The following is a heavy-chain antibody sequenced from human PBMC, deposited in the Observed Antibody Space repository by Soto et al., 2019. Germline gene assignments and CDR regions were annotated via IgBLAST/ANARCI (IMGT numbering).Heavy chain of an antibody. CDR3: VRVGGLAYCGGDCYYDY. CDR1: GGTFSSYA. V-gene: IGHV1-69*01. J-gene: IGHJ4*02. D-gene: IGHD2-21*02. CDR2: IIPIFGTA. Sequence: QVQLVQSGAEVKKPGSSVKVSCKASGGTFSSYAISWVRQAPGQGLEWMGGIIPIFGTANYAQKFQGRVTITADESTSTAYMELSSLRSEDTAVYYCVRVGGLAYCGGDCYYDYWGQGTLVTVSS.